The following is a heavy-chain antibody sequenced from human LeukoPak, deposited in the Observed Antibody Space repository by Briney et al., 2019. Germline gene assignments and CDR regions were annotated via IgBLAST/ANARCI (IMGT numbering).Heavy chain of an antibody. Sequence: GRSLRLSCAASGITFSSYGMHWVRQAPGKGLEWVAVISYVGSNKYYADSVKGRFTISRDNPKNTLYLQMNSLRAEDTAVYYCAKDHMVRGVITAGFDYWGQGTLVTVSS. CDR2: ISYVGSNK. J-gene: IGHJ4*02. CDR3: AKDHMVRGVITAGFDY. V-gene: IGHV3-30*18. D-gene: IGHD3-10*01. CDR1: GITFSSYG.